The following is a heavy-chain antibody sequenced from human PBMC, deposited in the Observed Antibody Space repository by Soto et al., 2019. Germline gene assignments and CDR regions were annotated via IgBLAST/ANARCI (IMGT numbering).Heavy chain of an antibody. CDR2: ISYDGSNK. V-gene: IGHV3-30-3*01. J-gene: IGHJ6*02. D-gene: IGHD2-2*01. CDR3: AKDSGYQLPDNYFYYGLDV. CDR1: GFTFSSYA. Sequence: GGSLRLSCAAYGFTFSSYAMHWVRQAPGKGLEWVAVISYDGSNKYYADSVKGRFTVSRDNVKNTLSLQMNSLRPEDTAVYYCAKDSGYQLPDNYFYYGLDVWGQGTTVTVSS.